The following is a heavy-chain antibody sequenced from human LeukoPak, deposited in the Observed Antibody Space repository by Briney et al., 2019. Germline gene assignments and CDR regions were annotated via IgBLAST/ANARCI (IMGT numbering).Heavy chain of an antibody. D-gene: IGHD5-18*01. Sequence: GGSLRLSCAASGFTFSNYAMSWVRQTPGKGLEWVSGINGGGGTTYYADSVKGRFTISRDSAKNSLFLQMNSLRAEDTALYYCARDRSTNSYAEYFFDYWGQGTLVTVSS. CDR2: INGGGGTT. V-gene: IGHV3-23*01. CDR1: GFTFSNYA. J-gene: IGHJ4*02. CDR3: ARDRSTNSYAEYFFDY.